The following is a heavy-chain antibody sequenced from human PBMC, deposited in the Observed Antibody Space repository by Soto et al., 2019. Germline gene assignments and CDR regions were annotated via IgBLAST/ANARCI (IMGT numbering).Heavy chain of an antibody. D-gene: IGHD3-3*01. Sequence: GGSLRLSCAASGFTISSYAMSWVRQAPGKGLEWVSAISGSGGSTYYADSAKGRFTISRDNSKNTLYLQMNSLRAEDTAVYYCAKERRLDFSSGYYSDYWGQGTLVTDSS. V-gene: IGHV3-23*01. CDR2: ISGSGGST. J-gene: IGHJ4*02. CDR3: AKERRLDFSSGYYSDY. CDR1: GFTISSYA.